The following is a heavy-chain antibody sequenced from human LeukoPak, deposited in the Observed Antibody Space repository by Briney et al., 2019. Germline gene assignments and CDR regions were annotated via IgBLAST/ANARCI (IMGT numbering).Heavy chain of an antibody. V-gene: IGHV4-59*01. CDR3: ARDLKESRGFDL. J-gene: IGHJ2*01. CDR1: GGSISSYY. CDR2: IYYSGST. Sequence: SETLSLTCTVSGGSISSYYWSWIRQPPGKRLEWIGYIYYSGSTNYNPSLKSRVTISVDTSKNQFSLKLSSVTAADTAVYYCARDLKESRGFDLWGRGTLVTVSS.